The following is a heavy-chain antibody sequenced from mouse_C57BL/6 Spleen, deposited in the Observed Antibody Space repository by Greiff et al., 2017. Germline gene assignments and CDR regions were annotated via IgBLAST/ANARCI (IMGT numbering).Heavy chain of an antibody. CDR3: ARITTETPYYFDY. V-gene: IGHV1-81*01. CDR2: IYPRSGNT. Sequence: LVESGAELARPGASVKLSCKASGYTFTSYGISWVKQRTGQGLEWIGEIYPRSGNTYYNEKFKGKATLTADKSSSTAYMELRSLTSEDSAVYFCARITTETPYYFDYWGQGTTLTVSS. D-gene: IGHD1-1*01. J-gene: IGHJ2*01. CDR1: GYTFTSYG.